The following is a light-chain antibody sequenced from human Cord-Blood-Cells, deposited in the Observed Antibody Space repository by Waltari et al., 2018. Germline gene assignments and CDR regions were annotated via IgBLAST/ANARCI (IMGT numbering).Light chain of an antibody. CDR3: QQRSNWPLT. CDR2: DAS. J-gene: IGKJ4*01. V-gene: IGKV3-11*01. CDR1: QSVSSY. Sequence: EIVLTQSPTTLSLSPGERATLSCRASQSVSSYLAWYQQKPGQAPRLLNYDASNRATGIPARFSGSGAGTDFTLTISSLEPEDFAVYYCQQRSNWPLTFCGGTKVEIK.